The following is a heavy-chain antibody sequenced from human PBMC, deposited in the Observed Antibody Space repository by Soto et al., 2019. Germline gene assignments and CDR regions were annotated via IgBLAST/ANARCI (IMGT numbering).Heavy chain of an antibody. CDR1: GYTFTNYA. D-gene: IGHD6-13*01. CDR2: INAGNGNT. J-gene: IGHJ4*01. Sequence: QVQPVQSGAEVKKPGASVKVSCKASGYTFTNYAMHWVRQAPGQRLEWMGWINAGNGNTKYSQKFQGRVTITRDTTASIAYMELSSLRSEDTAVYYCARASRWVVTDYWGPGPLVNVSS. V-gene: IGHV1-3*01. CDR3: ARASRWVVTDY.